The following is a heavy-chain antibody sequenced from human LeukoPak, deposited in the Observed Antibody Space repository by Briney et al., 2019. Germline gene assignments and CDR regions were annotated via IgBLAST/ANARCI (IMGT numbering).Heavy chain of an antibody. V-gene: IGHV1-2*02. CDR2: INPDSGGT. CDR1: GYTFTVYY. Sequence: ASVKVSCKASGYTFTVYYMHWVRHAPRQGLEWMGWINPDSGGTNYAQTFHGSVTMTRDTSISTAYMQLSRLRSDDTAVYYCARDRIAARMDVWGEGTTVTVSS. D-gene: IGHD6-6*01. J-gene: IGHJ6*03. CDR3: ARDRIAARMDV.